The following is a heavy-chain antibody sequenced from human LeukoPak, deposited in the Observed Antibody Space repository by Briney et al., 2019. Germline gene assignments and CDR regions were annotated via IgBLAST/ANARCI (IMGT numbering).Heavy chain of an antibody. Sequence: SETLPLTCTVSGGSISSGSYYWGWVRQPPGKGLEWIGSISYSGTTYYNLSLKSRVNLSVDTSKNQFSLKLSSVTAADTALYYCARHLRGGSIWFDYRGQGTLVTVSS. D-gene: IGHD6-13*01. J-gene: IGHJ4*02. CDR2: ISYSGTT. CDR1: GGSISSGSYY. CDR3: ARHLRGGSIWFDY. V-gene: IGHV4-39*01.